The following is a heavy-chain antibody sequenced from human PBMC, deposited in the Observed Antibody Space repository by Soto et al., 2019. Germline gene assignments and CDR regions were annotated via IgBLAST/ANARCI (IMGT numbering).Heavy chain of an antibody. V-gene: IGHV1-18*04. J-gene: IGHJ5*02. Sequence: ASVKVSCKASGYTFTSYGISWVRQAPGQGLEWMGWISAYNGNTNYAQKLQGRVTMTTDTSTSTAYMELRSLRSDDTAVYYCAFGRIEADDLAPFDPWGQGTLVTVSS. CDR3: AFGRIEADDLAPFDP. CDR1: GYTFTSYG. CDR2: ISAYNGNT. D-gene: IGHD6-13*01.